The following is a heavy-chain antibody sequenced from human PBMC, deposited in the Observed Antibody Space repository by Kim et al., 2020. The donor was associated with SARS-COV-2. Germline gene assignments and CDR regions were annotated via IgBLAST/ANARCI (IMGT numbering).Heavy chain of an antibody. Sequence: YSPSFQGQVTISADKSISTAYLQWSSLKASDTAMYYCARVWRSSGYFDYWGQGTLVTVSS. D-gene: IGHD3-22*01. CDR3: ARVWRSSGYFDY. V-gene: IGHV5-51*01. J-gene: IGHJ4*02.